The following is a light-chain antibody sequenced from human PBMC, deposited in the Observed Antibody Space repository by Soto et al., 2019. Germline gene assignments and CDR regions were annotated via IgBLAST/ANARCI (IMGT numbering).Light chain of an antibody. J-gene: IGKJ3*01. CDR1: QSVSSY. CDR3: QQRSNWPF. V-gene: IGKV3-11*01. Sequence: EIVLTQSPGTLSLSPGERATLACRASQSVSSYLAWYQQKPGQAPRLLIYDASNRATGIPARFSGSGSGTDFTLTISSLEPEDFAVYYCQQRSNWPFFGPGTKVDI. CDR2: DAS.